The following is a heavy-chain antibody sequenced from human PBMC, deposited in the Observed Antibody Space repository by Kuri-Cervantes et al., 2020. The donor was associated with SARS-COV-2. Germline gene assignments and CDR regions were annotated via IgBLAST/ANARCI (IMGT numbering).Heavy chain of an antibody. V-gene: IGHV3-23*03. CDR2: IYSGGSST. CDR1: GFTFSSYA. D-gene: IGHD3-22*01. J-gene: IGHJ4*02. CDR3: AKDQDYYDSSGQFDY. Sequence: GGSLRLSCAASGFTFSSYAMSWVRQAPGKGLEWVSVIYSGGSSTYYADSVKGRFTISRDSSKNTLYLQMNSLRAEDTAVYYCAKDQDYYDSSGQFDYWGQGTLVTVSS.